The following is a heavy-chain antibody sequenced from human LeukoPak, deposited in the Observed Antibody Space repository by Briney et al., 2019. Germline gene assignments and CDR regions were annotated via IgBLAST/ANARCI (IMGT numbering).Heavy chain of an antibody. CDR2: MYTAGST. Sequence: GGSLRLSCAASGFIFSSKYMSWVRQAPGKGLEWVSVMYTAGSTYYADSVKGRFTISRDNSKNTLYLQMNSLRAEDTAVYYCARDPVVSAAAYWYFDLWGRGTLSLSPQ. V-gene: IGHV3-53*01. J-gene: IGHJ2*01. CDR3: ARDPVVSAAAYWYFDL. CDR1: GFIFSSKY. D-gene: IGHD2-2*01.